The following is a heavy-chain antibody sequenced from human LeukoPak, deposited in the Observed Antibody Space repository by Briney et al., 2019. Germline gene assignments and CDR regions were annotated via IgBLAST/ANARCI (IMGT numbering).Heavy chain of an antibody. V-gene: IGHV4-59*01. CDR1: GGSISSYY. D-gene: IGHD6-19*01. Sequence: SETLSLTCTVSGGSISSYYWSWIRQPPGKGLEWIGYIYYSGSTNYNPSLKSRVTISVDTSKNQFSLKLSSVTAADTAVYYCAREGEAVPGTGRYFQHWGQGTLVTVSS. J-gene: IGHJ1*01. CDR3: AREGEAVPGTGRYFQH. CDR2: IYYSGST.